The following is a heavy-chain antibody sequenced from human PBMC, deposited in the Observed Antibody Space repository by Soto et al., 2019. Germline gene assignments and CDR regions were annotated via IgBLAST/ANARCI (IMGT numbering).Heavy chain of an antibody. D-gene: IGHD1-26*01. V-gene: IGHV1-3*01. CDR2: INAGNGNT. J-gene: IGHJ3*02. CDR1: GYTLTSYA. Sequence: ASVKVSCKASGYTLTSYAMHWVRQAPGQRLEWMGWINAGNGNTKYSQKFQGRVTITRDTSASTAYMELSSLRSEDTAMYYCARSPARENAFDIWGQGTMVTVSS. CDR3: ARSPARENAFDI.